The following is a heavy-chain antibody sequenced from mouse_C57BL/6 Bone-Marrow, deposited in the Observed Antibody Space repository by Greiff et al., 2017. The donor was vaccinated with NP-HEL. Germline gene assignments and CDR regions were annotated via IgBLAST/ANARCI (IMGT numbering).Heavy chain of an antibody. J-gene: IGHJ4*01. D-gene: IGHD2-4*01. CDR1: GYTFTSYW. Sequence: VQLQQPGAELVMPGASVKLSCKASGYTFTSYWMHWVKQRPGQGLEWIGEIDPSDSYTNYNQKFKGKSTLTVDKSSSTAYMQLSSLTSEDSAVYYCARSYYDYDVDAMDYWGQGTSVTVSS. V-gene: IGHV1-69*01. CDR3: ARSYYDYDVDAMDY. CDR2: IDPSDSYT.